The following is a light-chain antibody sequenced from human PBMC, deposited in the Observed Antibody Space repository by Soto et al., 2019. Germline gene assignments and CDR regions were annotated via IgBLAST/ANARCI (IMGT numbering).Light chain of an antibody. J-gene: IGLJ1*01. V-gene: IGLV2-14*01. CDR3: TSYTGSSPLV. CDR1: SSDVGGYNY. Sequence: QSVLTQPASVSGSPGQSITISCTGTSSDVGGYNYVSWYQHHPGKAPKLMTYEVVKPPSGVCNRGSGSKSGITASLTISGVQAEYEADYYCTSYTGSSPLVFGTGTKLTVL. CDR2: EVV.